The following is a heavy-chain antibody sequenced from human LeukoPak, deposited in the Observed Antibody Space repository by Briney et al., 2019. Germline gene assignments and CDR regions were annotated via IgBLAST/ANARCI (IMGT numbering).Heavy chain of an antibody. V-gene: IGHV4-4*07. D-gene: IGHD3-10*01. CDR1: GGSISSYY. J-gene: IGHJ5*02. Sequence: SETLSLTCTVSGGSISSYYWSWIRQPAGKGLEWIGRIYTSGSTNYNPPLKSRVTMSVDTSKNQFSLKLSSVTAANTAVYYCARDHYYGSGSSDWFDPWGQGTLVTVSS. CDR2: IYTSGST. CDR3: ARDHYYGSGSSDWFDP.